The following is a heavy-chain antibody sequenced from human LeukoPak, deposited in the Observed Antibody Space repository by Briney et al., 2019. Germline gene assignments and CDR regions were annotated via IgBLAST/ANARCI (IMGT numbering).Heavy chain of an antibody. D-gene: IGHD2-15*01. CDR3: AGPVGVHVAPYSWFHP. Sequence: SETLSLTCTVSGASISSSGYDWGWIRRPPGKGLEWIGTITYSGTTYFNPSLKSRVAISVDTSKNQISLKLTSVTAADTAVYYCAGPVGVHVAPYSWFHPWGQGTQVTVSS. CDR2: ITYSGTT. J-gene: IGHJ5*02. V-gene: IGHV4-39*01. CDR1: GASISSSGYD.